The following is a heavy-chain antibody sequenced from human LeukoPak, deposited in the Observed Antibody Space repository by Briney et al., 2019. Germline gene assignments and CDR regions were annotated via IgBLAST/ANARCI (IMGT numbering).Heavy chain of an antibody. CDR2: IYYSGST. Sequence: SETLSLTCTVSGGSISSNDYYWGWIRQPPGKGLEWIASIYYSGSTYYNPSLKSRVTISVDNSNNKFSLRLSSVTAADTALYYCARGTLYSGWSYYFDSWGQGTLVTVSS. CDR1: GGSISSNDYY. CDR3: ARGTLYSGWSYYFDS. J-gene: IGHJ4*02. D-gene: IGHD6-19*01. V-gene: IGHV4-39*07.